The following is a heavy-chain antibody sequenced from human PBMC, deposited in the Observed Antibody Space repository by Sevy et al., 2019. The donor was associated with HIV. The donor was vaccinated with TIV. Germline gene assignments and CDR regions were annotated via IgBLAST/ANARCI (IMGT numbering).Heavy chain of an antibody. CDR1: GGSFSGYY. CDR2: INHSGST. V-gene: IGHV4-34*01. CDR3: ATYHCSGGSCPTNY. Sequence: SETLSLTCAVYGGSFSGYYWSWIRQPPGKGLEWIGEINHSGSTNYNPSLKSRVTISVDTSKNQFSLKLSSVTAADTAVYYCATYHCSGGSCPTNYWGQGTLVTVSS. J-gene: IGHJ4*02. D-gene: IGHD2-15*01.